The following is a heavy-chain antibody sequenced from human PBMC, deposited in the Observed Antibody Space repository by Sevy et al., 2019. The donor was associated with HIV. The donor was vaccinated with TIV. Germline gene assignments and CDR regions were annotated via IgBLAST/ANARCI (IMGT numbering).Heavy chain of an antibody. CDR3: ARDHYYDSSGYWHNWFDP. V-gene: IGHV4-34*01. D-gene: IGHD3-22*01. Sequence: SETLSLTCAVYGGSFSGYYWSWIRQPPGKGLEWIGEINHSGSTNYNPSLKSRVTISVDTSKNQLSLKLSSVTAADTAVYYCARDHYYDSSGYWHNWFDPWGQGTLVTVSS. J-gene: IGHJ5*02. CDR1: GGSFSGYY. CDR2: INHSGST.